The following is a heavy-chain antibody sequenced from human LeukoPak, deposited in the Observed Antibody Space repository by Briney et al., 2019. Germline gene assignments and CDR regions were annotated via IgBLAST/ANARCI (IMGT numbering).Heavy chain of an antibody. CDR1: GFTFSSYS. CDR3: ARVIAAP. Sequence: GGSLRLSCAASGFTFSSYSMNWVRQAPGKGLEWVSSISGSSSYIYYADSVKGRFTISRDNAKNSLYLQMNSLRAEDTAVYYCARVIAAPWGQGTLVTVSS. J-gene: IGHJ5*02. D-gene: IGHD6-13*01. V-gene: IGHV3-21*01. CDR2: ISGSSSYI.